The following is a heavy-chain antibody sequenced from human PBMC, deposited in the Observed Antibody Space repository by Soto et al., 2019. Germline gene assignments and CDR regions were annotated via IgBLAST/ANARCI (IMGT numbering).Heavy chain of an antibody. V-gene: IGHV3-23*01. CDR3: AKEYYGEGWFDP. D-gene: IGHD4-17*01. CDR2: IGGSGGST. CDR1: GFTFSSYA. Sequence: EVQRLEAGGGLVQPGGSLRLSCAASGFTFSSYAMSWVRQAPGKGLEWVSAIGGSGGSTYYADSVTGRFTISRDNSKNPPELQMNSMKAEDTAVYYCAKEYYGEGWFDPWGQGTLVTVSS. J-gene: IGHJ5*02.